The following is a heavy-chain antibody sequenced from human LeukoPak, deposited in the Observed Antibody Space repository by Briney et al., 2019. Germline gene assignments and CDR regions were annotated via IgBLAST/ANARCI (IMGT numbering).Heavy chain of an antibody. CDR1: GLTFSSYS. CDR2: ISSSSSTI. D-gene: IGHD3-16*01. V-gene: IGHV3-48*01. CDR3: ARDYDYVWGSYPWDY. Sequence: GGSLRLSCAASGLTFSSYSMNWVRQAPGKGLEWVSYISSSSSTIYYADSVKGRFTISRDNAKNSLYLQMNSLRAEDTAVYYCARDYDYVWGSYPWDYWGQGTLVTVSS. J-gene: IGHJ4*02.